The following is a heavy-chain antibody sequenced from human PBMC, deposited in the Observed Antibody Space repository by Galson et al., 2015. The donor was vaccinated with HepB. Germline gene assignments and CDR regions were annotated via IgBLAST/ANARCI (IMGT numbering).Heavy chain of an antibody. CDR2: SDAGNGDT. CDR1: GYNFIDYT. D-gene: IGHD3-22*01. CDR3: ARSLSGYHYYFFIDC. V-gene: IGHV1-3*01. J-gene: IGHJ6*02. Sequence: SVKVSCKASGYNFIDYTIHWVRQAPGQRLVWMGLSDAGNGDTKFSQRFQGRVSITTDASSSTMYMELSSLRSEDTGVYYCARSLSGYHYYFFIDCWGQGPTVIVSS.